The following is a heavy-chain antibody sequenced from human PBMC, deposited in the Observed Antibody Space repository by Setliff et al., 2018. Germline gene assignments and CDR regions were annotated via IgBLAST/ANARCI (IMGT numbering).Heavy chain of an antibody. D-gene: IGHD3-22*01. CDR2: TVPIFGTT. Sequence: ASVKVSCKASGGTFSSYGISWVRQAPGQGLEWMGGTVPIFGTTDYAQKFRGRVTIITDESTSTAFMQLSSLRSEDTAVYYCVREGVDSRSSTDYRYYMDVWGKGTTVTVSS. V-gene: IGHV1-69*05. CDR1: GGTFSSYG. J-gene: IGHJ6*03. CDR3: VREGVDSRSSTDYRYYMDV.